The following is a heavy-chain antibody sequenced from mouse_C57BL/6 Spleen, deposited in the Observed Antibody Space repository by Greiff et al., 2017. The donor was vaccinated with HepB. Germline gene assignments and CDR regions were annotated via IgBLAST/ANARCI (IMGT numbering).Heavy chain of an antibody. CDR3: ARQGLGHYFDY. D-gene: IGHD4-1*01. J-gene: IGHJ2*01. V-gene: IGHV5-12*01. CDR1: GFTFSDYY. Sequence: EVQRVESGGGLVQPGGSLKLSCAASGFTFSDYYMYWVRQTPEKRLEWVAYISNGGGSTYYPDTVKGRFTISRDNAKNTLYLQMSRLKSEDTAMYYCARQGLGHYFDYWGQGTTLTVSS. CDR2: ISNGGGST.